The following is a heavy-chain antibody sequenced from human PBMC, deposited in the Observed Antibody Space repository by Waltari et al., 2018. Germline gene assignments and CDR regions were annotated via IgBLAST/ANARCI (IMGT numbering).Heavy chain of an antibody. D-gene: IGHD4-4*01. CDR2: IYHSGST. V-gene: IGHV4-30-4*08. Sequence: QVQLQESGPGLVKPSQTLSLICTVSGGSIISGDYYWSWIRQPPGKGLEWIGYIYHSGSTHYNPSLKSRVTISVDTSKNQFSLRRTSVTAADTAVYYCARRGQTTVSYYFDYWGQGTLVTVSS. J-gene: IGHJ4*02. CDR3: ARRGQTTVSYYFDY. CDR1: GGSIISGDYY.